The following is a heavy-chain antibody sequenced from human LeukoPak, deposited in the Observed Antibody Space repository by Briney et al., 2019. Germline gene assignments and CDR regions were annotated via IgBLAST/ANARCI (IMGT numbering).Heavy chain of an antibody. CDR1: GYTFTSYD. V-gene: IGHV1-8*01. CDR3: ARGTTAVAFLDS. Sequence: ASVKVSCKASGYTFTSYDINWVRQAPGQGLEWMGWMNPNSGNTGYAQKFQGRVTMTRNTSTSTAYMELSSLRSEDTAVFYCARGTTAVAFLDSWGQGTLVTASS. D-gene: IGHD6-19*01. CDR2: MNPNSGNT. J-gene: IGHJ4*02.